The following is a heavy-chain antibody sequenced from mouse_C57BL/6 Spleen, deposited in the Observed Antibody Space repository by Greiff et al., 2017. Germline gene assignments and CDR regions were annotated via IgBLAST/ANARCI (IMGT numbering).Heavy chain of an antibody. J-gene: IGHJ3*01. D-gene: IGHD3-2*02. V-gene: IGHV5-17*01. CDR2: ISSGSSTI. CDR1: GFTFSDYG. Sequence: EVKLMESGGGLVKPGGSLKLSCAASGFTFSDYGMHWVRQAPEKGLEWVAYISSGSSTIYYADTVKGRFTISRDNAKNTLFLQLTSLRSEDTAMYYCARPGDSSGYVFAYWGQGTLVTVSA. CDR3: ARPGDSSGYVFAY.